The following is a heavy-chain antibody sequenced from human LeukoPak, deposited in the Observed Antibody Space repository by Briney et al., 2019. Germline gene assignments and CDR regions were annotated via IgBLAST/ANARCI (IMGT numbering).Heavy chain of an antibody. CDR3: ARGGCSSTSCYRALDY. J-gene: IGHJ4*02. D-gene: IGHD2-2*01. V-gene: IGHV1-18*01. Sequence: ASVKVSCKASGYTFTSYGISWVRQAPGQGLEWMGWISAYNGNTNYAQKLQGRVTMTTDTSASTAYMELSSLRSEDTAVYYCARGGCSSTSCYRALDYWGQGTLVTVSS. CDR1: GYTFTSYG. CDR2: ISAYNGNT.